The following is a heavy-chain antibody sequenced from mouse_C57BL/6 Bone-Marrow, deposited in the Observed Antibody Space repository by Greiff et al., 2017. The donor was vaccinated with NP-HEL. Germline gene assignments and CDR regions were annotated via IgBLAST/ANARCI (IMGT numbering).Heavy chain of an antibody. CDR2: INPNNGGT. CDR1: GYTFTDYY. V-gene: IGHV1-26*01. CDR3: ARVGYYYAMDY. J-gene: IGHJ4*01. D-gene: IGHD3-1*01. Sequence: EVQLQQSGPELVKPGASVKISCKASGYTFTDYYMNWVKQSHGQSLEWIGDINPNNGGTSYNQKFKGKATLTVDKSSSTAYMELRSLTSEDSAVYYCARVGYYYAMDYWGQGTSVTVSS.